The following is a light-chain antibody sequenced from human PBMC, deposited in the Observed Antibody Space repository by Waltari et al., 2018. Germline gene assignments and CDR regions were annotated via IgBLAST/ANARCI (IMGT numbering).Light chain of an antibody. CDR3: ASQSGNNVVM. J-gene: IGLJ3*02. CDR2: AGS. V-gene: IGLV2-14*03. CDR1: SGDVGGDVS. Sequence: SALTQPASVSGSPGQSISISCIGSSGDVGGDVSVSWYQDHPGQDPTFIIYAGSSRHSGVSDRFSGSKFGDTASLTRSDLQPEDEATYYCASQSGNNVVMFGGGTKLTVL.